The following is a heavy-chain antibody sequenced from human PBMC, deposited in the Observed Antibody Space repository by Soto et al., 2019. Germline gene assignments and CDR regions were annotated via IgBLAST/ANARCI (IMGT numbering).Heavy chain of an antibody. D-gene: IGHD5-18*01. CDR3: GIQLWLRNRYYCYGMDV. V-gene: IGHV1-69*13. CDR1: GGTFSSYA. J-gene: IGHJ6*02. CDR2: IIPIFGTA. Sequence: SVKVSCKASGGTFSSYAISWVRQAPGQGLEWMGGIIPIFGTANYAQKFQGRVTITADESTSTAYMELSSLRSEDTAVYYCGIQLWLRNRYYCYGMDVWGQGTTVTVYS.